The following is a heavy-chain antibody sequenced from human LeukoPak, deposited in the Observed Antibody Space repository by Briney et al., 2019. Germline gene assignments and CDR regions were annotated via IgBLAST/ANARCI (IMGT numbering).Heavy chain of an antibody. CDR2: IYQIGST. CDR1: GYSISRCYY. V-gene: IGHV4-38-2*01. D-gene: IGHD1-20*01. CDR3: ARAGWIITSGIDY. Sequence: SETLSLTCGVSGYSISRCYYWAWIRQPPEKGLEWIGTIYQIGSTYYDPSLESRVTISVDTSKNEFSLNLNYVTAADTAVYYCARAGWIITSGIDYWGQGALVTVSS. J-gene: IGHJ4*02.